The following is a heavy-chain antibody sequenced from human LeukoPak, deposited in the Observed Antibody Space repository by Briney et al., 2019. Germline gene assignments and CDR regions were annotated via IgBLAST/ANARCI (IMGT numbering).Heavy chain of an antibody. V-gene: IGHV4-34*01. CDR1: GGSFSGYY. Sequence: SETLSLTCAVYGGSFSGYYWSWIRQPPGKGPEWIGEINHSGRTNYNPSLKSRVTISVDMSKNQFSLKLRSMTAADTAVYYCARHGPGYSSVFDYWGQGTLVTVSS. J-gene: IGHJ4*02. CDR2: INHSGRT. D-gene: IGHD6-19*01. CDR3: ARHGPGYSSVFDY.